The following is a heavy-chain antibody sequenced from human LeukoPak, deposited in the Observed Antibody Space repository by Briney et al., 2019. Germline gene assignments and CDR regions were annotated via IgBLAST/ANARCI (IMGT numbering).Heavy chain of an antibody. CDR1: GGSISSSSYY. CDR2: IYYSGST. CDR3: ARGVIKNYYDSSGYWGRNGYYYYMDV. J-gene: IGHJ6*03. D-gene: IGHD3-22*01. Sequence: PSETLSLTCTVSGGSISSSSYYWGWIRQPPGKGLEWIGSIYYSGSTYYNPSLKSRVTISVDTSKNQFSLKLSSVTAADTAVYYCARGVIKNYYDSSGYWGRNGYYYYMDVWGKGTTVTVSS. V-gene: IGHV4-39*07.